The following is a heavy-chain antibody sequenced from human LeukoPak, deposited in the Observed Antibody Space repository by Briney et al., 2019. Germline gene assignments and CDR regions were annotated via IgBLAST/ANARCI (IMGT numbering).Heavy chain of an antibody. CDR3: ARDVKWFPSGMDV. CDR1: GFTFSSYA. D-gene: IGHD3-22*01. CDR2: ISYDGSNK. V-gene: IGHV3-30-3*01. Sequence: GGSLRLSCAASGFTFSSYAMHWVREAPGEGVEWVAVISYDGSNKYYADSVKGRFTISRDNSKNTLYLQMNSLRAEDTAVYYCARDVKWFPSGMDVWGQGTTVTVSS. J-gene: IGHJ6*02.